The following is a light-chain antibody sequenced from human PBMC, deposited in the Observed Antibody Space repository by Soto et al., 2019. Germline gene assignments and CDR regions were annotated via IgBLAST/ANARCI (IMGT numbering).Light chain of an antibody. CDR2: DAS. Sequence: EIVLTQSPATLALSPGERASLSCRASQSVSSYLAWYQQKPVQAPRLLIYDASNRATGIPARFSGSGSGTDFTLAISSLETEDFAVYYCQQRSDWLLTFGGGTKVDIK. CDR1: QSVSSY. CDR3: QQRSDWLLT. V-gene: IGKV3-11*01. J-gene: IGKJ4*01.